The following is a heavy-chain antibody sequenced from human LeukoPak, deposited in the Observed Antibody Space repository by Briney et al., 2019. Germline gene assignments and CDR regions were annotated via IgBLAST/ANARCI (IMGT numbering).Heavy chain of an antibody. Sequence: GGSLRLSCAASGFTVSSNYMSWVRQAPGKGLEWVSVIYSGGSTYYADSVKGRFTISRDNSKNTLYLQMNSLRAEDTAVYYCARVTTVTPGGAFDIWGQGTMVTVSS. CDR1: GFTVSSNY. CDR2: IYSGGST. CDR3: ARVTTVTPGGAFDI. J-gene: IGHJ3*02. D-gene: IGHD4-17*01. V-gene: IGHV3-66*01.